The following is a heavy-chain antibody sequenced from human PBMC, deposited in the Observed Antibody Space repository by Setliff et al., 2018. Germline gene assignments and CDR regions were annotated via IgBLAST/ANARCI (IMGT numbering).Heavy chain of an antibody. CDR1: GGSISTYY. D-gene: IGHD3-16*01. Sequence: SETLSLTCTVSGGSISTYYWSWIRQPPGKGLEFIGYVYYSGLTNYDPSLKSRVTMSVDSSKNQFSLKLSSVTAADTALYYCAIGGGYCDFFDCFPFDNWGQGFLVTVSS. V-gene: IGHV4-59*08. CDR2: VYYSGLT. J-gene: IGHJ4*02. CDR3: AIGGGYCDFFDCFPFDN.